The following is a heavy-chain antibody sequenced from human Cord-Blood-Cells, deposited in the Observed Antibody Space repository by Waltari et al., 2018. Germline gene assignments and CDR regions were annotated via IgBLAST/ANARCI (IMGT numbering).Heavy chain of an antibody. CDR2: IWYDGSNK. D-gene: IGHD4-17*01. Sequence: QVQLAESGGGVVQPGRYLRLSCAASGFPFSSHGMHWVRQAPGKGLEWVAVIWYDGSNKYYADSVKGRFTISRDNSKNTLYLQMNSLRAEDTAVYYCASGPDYGDYIGYWGQGTLVTVSS. V-gene: IGHV3-33*01. J-gene: IGHJ4*02. CDR1: GFPFSSHG. CDR3: ASGPDYGDYIGY.